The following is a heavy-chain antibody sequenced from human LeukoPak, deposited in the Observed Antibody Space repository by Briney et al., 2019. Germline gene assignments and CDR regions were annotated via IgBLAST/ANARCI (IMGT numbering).Heavy chain of an antibody. CDR1: GYSFTNYW. CDR3: ARRLGSRWSYAFDI. Sequence: GESLKISCEGSGYSFTNYWIAWVRQMPGKGLEWMGIIYPGDSDIRYSPSFQGQVTISADKSIRTAYLQWSSLKASDTAMYYCARRLGSRWSYAFDIWGQGTLVTVSS. CDR2: IYPGDSDI. D-gene: IGHD6-13*01. J-gene: IGHJ3*02. V-gene: IGHV5-51*01.